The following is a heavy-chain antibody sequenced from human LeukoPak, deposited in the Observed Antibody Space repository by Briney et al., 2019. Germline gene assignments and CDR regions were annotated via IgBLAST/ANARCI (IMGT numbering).Heavy chain of an antibody. J-gene: IGHJ4*02. V-gene: IGHV4-39*07. CDR2: IYYSGST. D-gene: IGHD3-10*01. Sequence: SETLSLTCTVSGVSISSSSYYWGWIRQPPGKGLEWIGSIYYSGSTYYNPSLKSRVTISVDTSKNQFSLKLSSVTAADTAVYYCARQTGSGLFTLPGGQGTLVTVSS. CDR1: GVSISSSSYY. CDR3: ARQTGSGLFTLP.